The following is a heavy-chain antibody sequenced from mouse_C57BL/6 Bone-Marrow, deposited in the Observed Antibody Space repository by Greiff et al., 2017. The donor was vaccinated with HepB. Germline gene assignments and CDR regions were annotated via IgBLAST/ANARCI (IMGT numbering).Heavy chain of an antibody. CDR1: GYTFTDYN. CDR2: INPNNGGT. D-gene: IGHD4-1*01. Sequence: EVQLQQSGPELVKPGASVKMSCKASGYTFTDYNMHWVKQSHGKSLEWIGYINPNNGGTSYNQKFKGKAILTADKSSSTAYMELRSLTSEDSAVYYCTRGRLPGRAYWGQGTLVTVSA. J-gene: IGHJ3*01. CDR3: TRGRLPGRAY. V-gene: IGHV1-22*01.